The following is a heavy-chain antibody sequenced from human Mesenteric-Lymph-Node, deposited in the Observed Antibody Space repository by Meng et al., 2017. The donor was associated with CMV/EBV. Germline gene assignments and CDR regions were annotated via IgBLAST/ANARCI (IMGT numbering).Heavy chain of an antibody. CDR3: ARIFWSGYYSDYYFDY. Sequence: GGSLRLSCAASGFTFSSYWMSWVRQAPGKGLEWLANIKQDGSEKYYVDSVKGRFTISRDNAKNSLYLQMNSLRAEDTAVYYCARIFWSGYYSDYYFDYWGQGTLVTVSS. D-gene: IGHD3-3*01. CDR2: IKQDGSEK. CDR1: GFTFSSYW. J-gene: IGHJ4*02. V-gene: IGHV3-7*01.